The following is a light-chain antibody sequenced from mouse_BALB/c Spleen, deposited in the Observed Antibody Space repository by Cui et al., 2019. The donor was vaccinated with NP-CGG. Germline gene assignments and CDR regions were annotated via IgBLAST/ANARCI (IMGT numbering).Light chain of an antibody. CDR1: TGAATTSNY. CDR2: GTN. J-gene: IGLJ1*01. V-gene: IGLV1*01. Sequence: QAVVTQESALTTSPGETVTLTCRSNTGAATTSNYANWVQEKPDHLFTGLIGGTNNRAPGVPARFSGSLIGDKAAFTITGAQTEDEAIYFCALWYSNHWVFGGGTKLTVL. CDR3: ALWYSNHWV.